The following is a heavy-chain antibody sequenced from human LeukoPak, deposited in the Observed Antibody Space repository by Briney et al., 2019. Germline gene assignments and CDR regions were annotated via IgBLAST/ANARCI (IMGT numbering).Heavy chain of an antibody. CDR3: ARGVVVVPALPYYYYYYMDV. V-gene: IGHV4-4*07. Sequence: PSETLSLTCTVSGGSISSYYWSWIRQPAGKGLEWIGRIYTSGSTNYNPSLRSRVTMSVDTSKNQFSLKLSTVTAADTAVYYCARGVVVVPALPYYYYYYMDVWGKGTTVTVSS. J-gene: IGHJ6*03. D-gene: IGHD2-2*01. CDR2: IYTSGST. CDR1: GGSISSYY.